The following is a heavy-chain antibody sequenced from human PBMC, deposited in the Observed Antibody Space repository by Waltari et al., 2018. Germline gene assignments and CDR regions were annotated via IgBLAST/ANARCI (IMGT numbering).Heavy chain of an antibody. J-gene: IGHJ4*02. CDR1: GFTFSSYS. CDR2: ISSSRSTI. Sequence: EVQLVESGGGLVQPGGSLRLSCAASGFTFSSYSMNWVRQAPGKGLEWVSYISSSRSTIYYADSGKGRFTISRDNAKNSLYLQMNSLRAEDTAVYYCAAYYYDSSGYYYPFDYWGQGTLVTVSS. D-gene: IGHD3-22*01. V-gene: IGHV3-48*04. CDR3: AAYYYDSSGYYYPFDY.